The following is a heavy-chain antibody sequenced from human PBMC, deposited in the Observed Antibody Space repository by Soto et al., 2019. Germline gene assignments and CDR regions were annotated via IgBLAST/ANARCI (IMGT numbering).Heavy chain of an antibody. CDR1: GYSFTSYW. Sequence: GESLKISCKGSGYSFTSYWIGWVRQMPGKGLEWMGIIYPGDSDTRYSPSFQGQVTISADKSISTAYLQWSSLKASDTAMYYCALNWNDERGFDWFDPWGQGTLVTVSS. D-gene: IGHD1-1*01. CDR3: ALNWNDERGFDWFDP. V-gene: IGHV5-51*01. CDR2: IYPGDSDT. J-gene: IGHJ5*02.